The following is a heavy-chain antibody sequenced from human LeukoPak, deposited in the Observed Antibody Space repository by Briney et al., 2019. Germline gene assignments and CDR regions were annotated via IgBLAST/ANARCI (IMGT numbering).Heavy chain of an antibody. CDR3: AKDQQLVTHAVSYFDY. CDR2: INSDGSST. J-gene: IGHJ4*02. V-gene: IGHV3-74*01. D-gene: IGHD6-13*01. Sequence: QPGGSLRLSCAASGFTFSSYWMHWVRHAPGKGLVWVSRINSDGSSTSYADSVKGRFTISRDNSKNTLYLQMNSLRAEDTAVYYCAKDQQLVTHAVSYFDYWGQGTLVTVSS. CDR1: GFTFSSYW.